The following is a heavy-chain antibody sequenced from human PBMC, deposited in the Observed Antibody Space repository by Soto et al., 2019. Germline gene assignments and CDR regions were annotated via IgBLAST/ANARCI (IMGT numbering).Heavy chain of an antibody. D-gene: IGHD6-19*01. V-gene: IGHV1-3*05. Sequence: QVQVVQSGAEEKKPGASVKVSCKASGYTYISYSMLWVRQAPGQRLEWMGWINVGNGNTKYSQNFQGRVTINQDTSASTAYMELSSLTSEDTAVYYCAREKWGSGSRWLDPWGQGTLVTVSS. CDR2: INVGNGNT. CDR3: AREKWGSGSRWLDP. CDR1: GYTYISYS. J-gene: IGHJ5*02.